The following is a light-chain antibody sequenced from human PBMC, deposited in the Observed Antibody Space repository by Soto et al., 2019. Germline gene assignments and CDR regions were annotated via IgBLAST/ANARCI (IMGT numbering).Light chain of an antibody. J-gene: IGKJ3*01. Sequence: DIQLTQSPSSLSASVGDRVTITCRASQSIGTFLTWYQQKPGKAPKLLIYPASNLQSGVTSRFSGSGSGTDFTTTITSLQPEDFATYACQQSYSIPLFTFGPGTRVDIK. CDR1: QSIGTF. V-gene: IGKV1-39*01. CDR2: PAS. CDR3: QQSYSIPLFT.